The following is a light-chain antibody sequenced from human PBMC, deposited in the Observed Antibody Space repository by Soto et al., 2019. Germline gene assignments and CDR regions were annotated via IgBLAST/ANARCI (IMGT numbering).Light chain of an antibody. Sequence: DIQMTQSPSTLSASLGDRVTITCRASQTVTRWMSWYQHKPGKAPILLIYSASSLQSGVPSGFSGSGSETEFSLTIRALQPEDFATYYCQQSYNSPPITFGQGTRLEI. CDR1: QTVTRW. V-gene: IGKV1-39*01. CDR2: SAS. CDR3: QQSYNSPPIT. J-gene: IGKJ5*01.